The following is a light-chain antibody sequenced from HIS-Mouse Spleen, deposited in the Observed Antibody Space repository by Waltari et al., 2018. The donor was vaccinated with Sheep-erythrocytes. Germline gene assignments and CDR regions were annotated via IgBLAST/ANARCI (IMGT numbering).Light chain of an antibody. CDR1: SSDVGSYNL. J-gene: IGLJ3*02. Sequence: QSALTQPASVSGSPGQSITISCTGTSSDVGSYNLFSWYQQHPGKAPQLMIYEGSKRPSGVSNRFSGSESGNTASLTISGLQAEDEADYYCCSYAGSSTPWVFGGGTKLTVL. CDR2: EGS. CDR3: CSYAGSSTPWV. V-gene: IGLV2-23*01.